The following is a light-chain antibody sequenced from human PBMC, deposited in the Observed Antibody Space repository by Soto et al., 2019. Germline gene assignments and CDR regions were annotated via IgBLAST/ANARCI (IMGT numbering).Light chain of an antibody. V-gene: IGLV1-44*01. CDR3: AAWDDSLNGPL. Sequence: QCVLTQPPSAYGTPGQRVTISCSGSSSNIGSNTVNWYQQLPGTAPKLLIYSNNQRPSGVPDRFSGSKSGTSASLAISGLQSEDEADFYCAAWDDSLNGPLFGGGTKLTVL. J-gene: IGLJ2*01. CDR2: SNN. CDR1: SSNIGSNT.